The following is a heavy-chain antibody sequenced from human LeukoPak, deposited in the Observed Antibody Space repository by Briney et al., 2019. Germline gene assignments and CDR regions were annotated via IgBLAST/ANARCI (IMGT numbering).Heavy chain of an antibody. J-gene: IGHJ4*02. V-gene: IGHV4-59*01. CDR3: ARIYNISQWLAPGDY. Sequence: SETLSLTCSVSDGSISNYYCSWLRQPPGKGVEWIGYIYYSGSTTYNPSLKSRVTISVDTSKNQFSLKLRSVTAADTALYYCARIYNISQWLAPGDYWGQGTLVTVSS. CDR1: DGSISNYY. D-gene: IGHD6-19*01. CDR2: IYYSGST.